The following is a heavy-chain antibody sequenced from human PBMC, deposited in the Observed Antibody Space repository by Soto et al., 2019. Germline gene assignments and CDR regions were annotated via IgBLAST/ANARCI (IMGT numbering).Heavy chain of an antibody. D-gene: IGHD3-16*01. CDR3: TRDTFGIRDT. J-gene: IGHJ5*02. CDR1: GFPFSHYW. V-gene: IGHV3-74*01. Sequence: PGGSLRLSCAASGFPFSHYWMHWVRQTPGKGLVWVSRINPAGTITNYADSVEGRFTISRDNADSALFLQMNSLSAEDTAIYYCTRDTFGIRDTWGQGNLVTVSS. CDR2: INPAGTIT.